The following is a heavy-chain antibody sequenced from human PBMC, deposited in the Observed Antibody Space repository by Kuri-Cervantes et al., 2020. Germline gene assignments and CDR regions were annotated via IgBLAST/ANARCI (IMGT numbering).Heavy chain of an antibody. V-gene: IGHV1-69*13. CDR2: IIPIFGTA. D-gene: IGHD6-19*01. J-gene: IGHJ5*02. CDR3: ARCLAVAGTIWFDP. CDR1: GGTFSSYA. Sequence: SVKVSCKASGGTFSSYAISWVRQAPGQGLEWMGWIIPIFGTANYAQKFQGRVTITADESTSTAYMELSSLRSEETAVYYFARCLAVAGTIWFDPWGQGTLVTVSS.